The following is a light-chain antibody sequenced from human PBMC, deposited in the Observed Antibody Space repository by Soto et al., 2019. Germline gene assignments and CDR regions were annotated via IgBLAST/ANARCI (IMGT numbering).Light chain of an antibody. V-gene: IGKV1-5*01. CDR3: QQYKVYPYS. J-gene: IGKJ2*01. CDR1: PRLTGR. Sequence: DIQMTQSTSTLSASIGDRGTLTFLASPRLTGRFAWYQQKPGRPPILLIYDVSILESGVPSRLSGIESGTDCTLTISSLRSDEFATFYCQQYKVYPYSFGQGT. CDR2: DVS.